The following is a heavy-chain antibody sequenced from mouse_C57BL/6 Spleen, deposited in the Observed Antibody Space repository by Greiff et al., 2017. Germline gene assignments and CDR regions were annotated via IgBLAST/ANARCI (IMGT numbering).Heavy chain of an antibody. Sequence: VQLQQPGAELVRPGTSVKLSCKASGYTFTSYWMHWVKQRPGRGLEWIGVIDPSDSYTNYNQKFKGKATLTVDTSSSTAYMQLSSLTSEDSAVYYCARERTTVVDYWGQGTTLTVSS. CDR3: ARERTTVVDY. CDR1: GYTFTSYW. CDR2: IDPSDSYT. J-gene: IGHJ2*01. D-gene: IGHD1-1*01. V-gene: IGHV1-59*01.